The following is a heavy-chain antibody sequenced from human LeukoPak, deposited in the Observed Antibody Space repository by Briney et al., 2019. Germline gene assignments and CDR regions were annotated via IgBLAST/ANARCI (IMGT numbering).Heavy chain of an antibody. CDR1: GFTFSTYA. CDR2: ISPSGDYI. CDR3: VRQKDQPAIPVAVGVAHPFDP. J-gene: IGHJ5*02. V-gene: IGHV3-23*01. Sequence: GGSLRLSCAASGFTFSTYAMSWVRQAPGKGLEWVSAISPSGDYIYYTDSVKGRFTISRDNSKNTLDLQMNSLRADDAAVYYCVRQKDQPAIPVAVGVAHPFDPWGQGTLVTVSS. D-gene: IGHD6-19*01.